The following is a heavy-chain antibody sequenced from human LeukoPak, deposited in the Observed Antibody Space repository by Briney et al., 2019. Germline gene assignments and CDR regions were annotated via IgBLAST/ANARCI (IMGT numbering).Heavy chain of an antibody. CDR1: GGSISSDTYY. Sequence: SETLSLTCTVSGGSISSDTYYWAWIRQPPGKGLEWIASIYYSGSTYYNPSLESRVTISVDTSRNQFSLKLSSVTATDTAVYYCARYRGAVAGNYFDYWGQGTLVTVSS. V-gene: IGHV4-39*01. CDR2: IYYSGST. D-gene: IGHD6-19*01. CDR3: ARYRGAVAGNYFDY. J-gene: IGHJ4*02.